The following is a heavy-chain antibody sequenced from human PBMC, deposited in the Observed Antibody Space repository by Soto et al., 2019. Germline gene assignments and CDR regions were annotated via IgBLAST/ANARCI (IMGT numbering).Heavy chain of an antibody. CDR1: GFSFSDYY. CDR3: VREDLCTTGACLLLRRKTNYFDY. J-gene: IGHJ4*02. Sequence: QVQLVESGGGLVKPGESLRVSCTASGFSFSDYYMSWIRQAPGKGLEWISYISHSGDSFYYADSEKGRFTVSRDNTKNSLFLQMDRLRAEDTAVYYCVREDLCTTGACLLLRRKTNYFDYWGPGTQVTVSS. V-gene: IGHV3-11*01. CDR2: ISHSGDSF. D-gene: IGHD2-8*01.